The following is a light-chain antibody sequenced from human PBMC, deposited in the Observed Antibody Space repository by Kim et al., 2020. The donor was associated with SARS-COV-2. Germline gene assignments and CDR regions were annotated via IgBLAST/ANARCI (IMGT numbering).Light chain of an antibody. J-gene: IGLJ2*01. CDR2: EVN. V-gene: IGLV2-8*01. CDR1: TSDVGDFYA. CDR3: SSAGNNNNFVI. Sequence: QSVLTQPPSASGTPGQSVTMSCAATTSDVGDFYAISWYQQRPGKAPQLIIYEVNRRPSGVPDRFSGSKSGNTASLTVSGLQPEDEATCYCSSAGNNNNFVIFGGGTQLTVL.